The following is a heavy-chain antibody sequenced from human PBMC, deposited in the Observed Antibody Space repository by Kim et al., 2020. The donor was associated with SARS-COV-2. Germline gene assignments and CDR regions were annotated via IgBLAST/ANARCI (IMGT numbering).Heavy chain of an antibody. D-gene: IGHD2-15*01. CDR2: ISSSGTSI. V-gene: IGHV3-48*03. CDR3: TRDREAEALPTSGDEAF. Sequence: VSYISSSGTSIYHADSVKGRFTISRDNAKNSLYLHMNSLRAEDTAVYYCTRDREAEALPTSGDEAF. J-gene: IGHJ3*01.